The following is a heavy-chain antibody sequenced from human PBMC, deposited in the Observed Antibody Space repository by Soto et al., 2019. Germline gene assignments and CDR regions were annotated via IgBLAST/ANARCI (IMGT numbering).Heavy chain of an antibody. Sequence: QVQLVQSGAEVKKPGASVKVSCKASGYTFTSYAMHWVRQAPGQRLEWMGWSNAGNGNTKYSQKFQGRVTITRYTSASTVYMEVSSLRCEDTAVYYCARASRYCSSTSCYHLVGYWCQGTLVTVSS. J-gene: IGHJ4*02. CDR3: ARASRYCSSTSCYHLVGY. D-gene: IGHD2-2*01. CDR1: GYTFTSYA. CDR2: SNAGNGNT. V-gene: IGHV1-3*01.